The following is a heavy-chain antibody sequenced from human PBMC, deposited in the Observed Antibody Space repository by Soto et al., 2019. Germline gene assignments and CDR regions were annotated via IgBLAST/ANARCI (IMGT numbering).Heavy chain of an antibody. J-gene: IGHJ5*02. Sequence: GSLRLSCAASGFTFSSYWMSWVRQAPGKGLEWVANIKQDGSEKYYVDSVKGRFTISRDNAKNSLYLQMNSLRAEDTAVYYCARVSGDATMVRGVIISSPRFDPWGQGTLVTVSS. CDR1: GFTFSSYW. V-gene: IGHV3-7*01. CDR2: IKQDGSEK. CDR3: ARVSGDATMVRGVIISSPRFDP. D-gene: IGHD3-10*01.